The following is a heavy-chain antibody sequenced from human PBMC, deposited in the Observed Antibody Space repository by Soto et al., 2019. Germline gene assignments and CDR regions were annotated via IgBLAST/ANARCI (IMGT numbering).Heavy chain of an antibody. CDR3: ARDRLWFGDLDY. D-gene: IGHD3-10*01. Sequence: PGGSLRLSCAASGFTFSSYSMNWVRQAPGKGLEWVSSISSSSSYIYYADSVKGRFTISRDNAKNSLYLQMNSLRAEDTAVYYCARDRLWFGDLDYWGQGTLVTVSS. J-gene: IGHJ4*02. CDR2: ISSSSSYI. CDR1: GFTFSSYS. V-gene: IGHV3-21*01.